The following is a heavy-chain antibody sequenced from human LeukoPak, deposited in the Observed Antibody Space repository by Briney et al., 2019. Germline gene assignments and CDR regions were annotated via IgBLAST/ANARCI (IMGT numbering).Heavy chain of an antibody. CDR1: GFTFSSYA. CDR3: AKGPDTVATI. Sequence: GGSLRLSCAASGFTFSSYAMNWVRQAPGKGLEWVSAISGSGGSTYYADSVKGRFTVSRDNSNNTLYLLMNSLRAEDTAVYYCAKGPDTVATIGGQGTLVTVSS. J-gene: IGHJ4*02. D-gene: IGHD5-12*01. V-gene: IGHV3-23*01. CDR2: ISGSGGST.